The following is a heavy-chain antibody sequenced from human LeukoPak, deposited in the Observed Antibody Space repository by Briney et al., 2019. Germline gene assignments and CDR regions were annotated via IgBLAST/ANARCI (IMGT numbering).Heavy chain of an antibody. CDR2: ICYSGST. CDR3: ARHPGSGEDFDY. J-gene: IGHJ4*02. D-gene: IGHD3-10*01. V-gene: IGHV4-61*08. CDR1: GDSISSGDYY. Sequence: PSETLSLTCTVSGDSISSGDYYWSWIRQPPGKGLEWIGYICYSGSTNYNPSLKSRVTISVDTSKNQFSLKLSSVTAADTAVYYCARHPGSGEDFDYWGQGTLVTVSS.